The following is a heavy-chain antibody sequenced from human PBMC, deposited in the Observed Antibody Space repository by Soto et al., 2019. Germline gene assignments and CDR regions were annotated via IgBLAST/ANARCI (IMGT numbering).Heavy chain of an antibody. CDR2: IIPIFGTA. CDR1: GGTFSSYA. V-gene: IGHV1-69*01. Sequence: QVQLVQSGAEVKKPGSSVKVSCKASGGTFSSYAISWVRQAPGQGLEWMGGIIPIFGTANYAQKFQGRVTITADESTSTAYMELSSLRSEDTAVYYCARERCSGGSCYRYYYYYYGMDVWGQGTTVTVSS. D-gene: IGHD2-15*01. J-gene: IGHJ6*02. CDR3: ARERCSGGSCYRYYYYYYGMDV.